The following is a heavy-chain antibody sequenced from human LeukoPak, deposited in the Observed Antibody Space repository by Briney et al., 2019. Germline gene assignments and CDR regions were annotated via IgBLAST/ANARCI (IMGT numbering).Heavy chain of an antibody. Sequence: PSETLSLTCTVSGVSISSYYWSWIRQPPGKGLEWIGYIYYSGSTDYNPSLKSRVTISVDTSKNQFSLKLSSVTAADTAVYYCARLANYDFWRGPYPHDAFDIWGQGTMVTVSS. D-gene: IGHD3-3*01. J-gene: IGHJ3*02. CDR1: GVSISSYY. V-gene: IGHV4-59*08. CDR3: ARLANYDFWRGPYPHDAFDI. CDR2: IYYSGST.